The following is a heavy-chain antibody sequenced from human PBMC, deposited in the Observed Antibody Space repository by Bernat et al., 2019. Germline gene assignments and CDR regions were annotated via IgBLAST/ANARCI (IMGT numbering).Heavy chain of an antibody. V-gene: IGHV3-23*01. CDR1: GFTFSSYA. CDR2: ISGSGGST. J-gene: IGHJ4*02. Sequence: EVQLLESGGGLVQPGGSLRLSCAASGFTFSSYAMSWVRQAPGKGLEWVSAISGSGGSTYYADSVKGRFTISRDNSKNTLYLQMNSLRAEDTAVYYCAKDSHRVERGSYYPDYWGQGTLVTVSS. CDR3: AKDSHRVERGSYYPDY. D-gene: IGHD1-26*01.